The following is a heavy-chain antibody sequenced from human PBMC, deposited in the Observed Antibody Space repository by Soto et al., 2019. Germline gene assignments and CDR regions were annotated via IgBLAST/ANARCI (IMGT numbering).Heavy chain of an antibody. CDR2: IYHSGST. D-gene: IGHD6-13*01. Sequence: PWETLSLTCSVFGGSISSGDYYWTWIRQPPGKGLEWIGEIYHSGSTNYNPSLKSRVTISVDKSKNQFSLKLSSVTAADTAVYYGAREGIAAAGTIWFDPWGQGTLVTVS. J-gene: IGHJ5*02. V-gene: IGHV4-39*07. CDR3: AREGIAAAGTIWFDP. CDR1: GGSISSGDYY.